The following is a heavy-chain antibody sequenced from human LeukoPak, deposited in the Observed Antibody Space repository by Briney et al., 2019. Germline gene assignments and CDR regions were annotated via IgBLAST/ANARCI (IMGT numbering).Heavy chain of an antibody. V-gene: IGHV3-30*02. CDR2: IRYDGSNK. J-gene: IGHJ4*02. Sequence: TGGSLRLSCAASGFTFSNYAMHWVRQAPGKGLEWVAFIRYDGSNKYHADSVKGRFTISRDNSKNTLYLQMNSLRAEDTAVYYCAKDREMFGWLLFDYWGQGTLVTVSS. CDR1: GFTFSNYA. CDR3: AKDREMFGWLLFDY. D-gene: IGHD3-9*01.